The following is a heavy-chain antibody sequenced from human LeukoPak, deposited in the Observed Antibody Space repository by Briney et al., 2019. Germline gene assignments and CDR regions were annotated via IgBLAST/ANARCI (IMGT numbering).Heavy chain of an antibody. CDR3: ARDGVRAGIQLWLTGYYYYMDV. CDR1: GFTFSSYG. D-gene: IGHD5-18*01. J-gene: IGHJ6*03. CDR2: ISYDGSNK. Sequence: GGSLRLSCVASGFTFSSYGMHWVRQAPGKGLEWVAVISYDGSNKYYADSVKGRFTISRDNSESTLYLQMNSLRTEDTAVYYCARDGVRAGIQLWLTGYYYYMDVWGKGTTVTI. V-gene: IGHV3-30*03.